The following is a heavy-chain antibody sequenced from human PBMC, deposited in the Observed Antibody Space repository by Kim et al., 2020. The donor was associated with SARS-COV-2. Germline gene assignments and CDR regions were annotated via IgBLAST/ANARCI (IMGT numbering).Heavy chain of an antibody. CDR2: INYDRST. D-gene: IGHD3-9*01. CDR3: ARGGYFDWLFHQSPHYFDY. CDR1: GDPVNGYY. J-gene: IGHJ4*02. Sequence: SETLSLTCAVYGDPVNGYYWSWIRQPPGKGLEWIGEINYDRSTNYKPSLKSRVTMSLDSSKSQFSLRLTSLTAADTAVYYCARGGYFDWLFHQSPHYFDYWGQGNLVTASS. V-gene: IGHV4-34*01.